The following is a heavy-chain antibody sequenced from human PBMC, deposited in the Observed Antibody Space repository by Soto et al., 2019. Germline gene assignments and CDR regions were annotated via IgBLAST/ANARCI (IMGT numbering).Heavy chain of an antibody. J-gene: IGHJ2*01. CDR1: GLTFSSYG. V-gene: IGHV3-23*01. Sequence: PGGSLRLSCAASGLTFSSYGMTWVRLAPGRGLDYVSAISPSGDRTWYADSVKGRFTISRDNSKNTLYLQMNGLRAEDTAIYYCAKTPRGVDRGDWYFDVWGRGTRVTVSS. CDR3: AKTPRGVDRGDWYFDV. CDR2: ISPSGDRT. D-gene: IGHD3-10*01.